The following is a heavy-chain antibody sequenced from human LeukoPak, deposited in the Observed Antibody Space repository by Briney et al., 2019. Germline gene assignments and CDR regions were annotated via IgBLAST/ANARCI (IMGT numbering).Heavy chain of an antibody. Sequence: NPSETLSLTCTVSGGSIGSSSYYWGWIRQPPGKGRERIGRIYYSGSTYYNPTLKRRVTIAVDTSNNQFSLKLVSLTAADTAVYYCARGINMVRGVEHIDYWGQGTLVTVSS. CDR2: IYYSGST. V-gene: IGHV4-39*07. CDR1: GGSIGSSSYY. J-gene: IGHJ4*02. D-gene: IGHD3-10*01. CDR3: ARGINMVRGVEHIDY.